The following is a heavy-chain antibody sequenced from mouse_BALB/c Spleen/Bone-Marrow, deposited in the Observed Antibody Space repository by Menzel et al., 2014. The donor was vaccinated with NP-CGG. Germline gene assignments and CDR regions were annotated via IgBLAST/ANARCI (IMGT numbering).Heavy chain of an antibody. D-gene: IGHD2-4*01. J-gene: IGHJ4*01. Sequence: VQLQQSGAELVKPGASVKLSCTASGFNIKDTYMHWVKQKPEQGLEWIGRIDPANGNTKYDPKFQGKATITADTSSNTAYLQLSSPTSEDTAVYYCAKYGGLRCAMDCWGQGTSVTVSS. CDR2: IDPANGNT. V-gene: IGHV14-3*02. CDR1: GFNIKDTY. CDR3: AKYGGLRCAMDC.